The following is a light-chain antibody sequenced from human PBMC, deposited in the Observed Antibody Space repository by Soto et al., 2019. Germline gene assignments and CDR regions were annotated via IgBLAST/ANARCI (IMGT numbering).Light chain of an antibody. Sequence: DIQMTQSAASLSASVGDRVTITCRASQYISNHLNWYQQKLGKAPKLLIYAASSLQSGVPSRFSGSGSGTDFTLTINNLQPEDFGTYYCQQSNGALTWTFGQGTKVDI. J-gene: IGKJ1*01. CDR3: QQSNGALTWT. CDR1: QYISNH. V-gene: IGKV1-39*01. CDR2: AAS.